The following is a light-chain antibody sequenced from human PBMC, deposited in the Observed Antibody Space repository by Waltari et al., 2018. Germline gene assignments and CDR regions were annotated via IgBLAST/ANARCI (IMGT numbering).Light chain of an antibody. CDR1: QTINNNF. Sequence: ILFTQSPATLSVYPGQRATLSCRASQTINNNFLVWYQQKPGQAPRLIIHGASSRATGFPDRFSGSGSGTDFTLTISSLEPEDFAVYYCQQYDGSVLTFGVGTKVEI. CDR3: QQYDGSVLT. CDR2: GAS. J-gene: IGKJ4*01. V-gene: IGKV3-20*01.